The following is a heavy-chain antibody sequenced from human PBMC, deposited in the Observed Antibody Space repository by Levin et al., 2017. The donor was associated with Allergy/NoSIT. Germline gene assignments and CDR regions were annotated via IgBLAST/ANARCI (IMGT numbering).Heavy chain of an antibody. J-gene: IGHJ4*02. D-gene: IGHD2-21*02. Sequence: TPSETLSLTCAVYGGSLSDYFWIWIRQSPVKGLEWIGEIKYDGFTNYNPSLGSRVAISLDMSKNQFALKLSSVTAADTAVYYCARAWGRGDHFDHWGRGSPVTVSS. CDR3: ARAWGRGDHFDH. CDR2: IKYDGFT. CDR1: GGSLSDYF. V-gene: IGHV4-34*01.